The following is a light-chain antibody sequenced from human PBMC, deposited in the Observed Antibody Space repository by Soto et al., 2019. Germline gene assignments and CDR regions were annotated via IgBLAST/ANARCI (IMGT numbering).Light chain of an antibody. J-gene: IGKJ1*01. Sequence: IVFTQSPVPVDVSPGSSTVLHFRARQSVSTSLAWCHHKPGQFPRLFIYDASKRAPGIPARFTGSGSGTDFTLTISGLEPEDIAIYYCQVRDVWPSFGQGTKVDIK. V-gene: IGKV3-11*01. CDR2: DAS. CDR3: QVRDVWPS. CDR1: QSVSTS.